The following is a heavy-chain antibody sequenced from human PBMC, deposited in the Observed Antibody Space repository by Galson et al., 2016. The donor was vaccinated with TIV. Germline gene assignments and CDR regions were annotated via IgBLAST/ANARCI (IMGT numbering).Heavy chain of an antibody. D-gene: IGHD4-17*01. V-gene: IGHV4-38-2*02. Sequence: PPGKGLQWIGSIYESGTTYSNPSLKSRLTMSVDTSKNQFSLKLSSVTAADTAVYYCIREGSTVTMHHYFGMDVWGQGTLVTVSS. J-gene: IGHJ6*02. CDR2: IYESGTT. CDR3: IREGSTVTMHHYFGMDV.